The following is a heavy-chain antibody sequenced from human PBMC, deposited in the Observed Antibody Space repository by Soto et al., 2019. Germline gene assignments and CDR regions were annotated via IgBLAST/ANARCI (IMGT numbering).Heavy chain of an antibody. D-gene: IGHD6-13*01. Sequence: GGSLRLSCAASGFTFSSYGMHWVRQAPGKGLEWVVVISYDGSNKYYADSVKGRFTISRDNSKNTLYLQMNSLRAEDTAVYYCAKDGGGYSSSWYDKPFDYWGQGTLVTVSS. J-gene: IGHJ4*02. CDR1: GFTFSSYG. CDR3: AKDGGGYSSSWYDKPFDY. V-gene: IGHV3-30*18. CDR2: ISYDGSNK.